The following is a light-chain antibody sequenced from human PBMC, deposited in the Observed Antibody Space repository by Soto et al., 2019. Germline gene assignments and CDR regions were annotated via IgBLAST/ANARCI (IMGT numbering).Light chain of an antibody. J-gene: IGLJ1*01. Sequence: QSVLTQPPSASGTPGRRVTISCSGSSSNIATNDVYWYQQLPGTAPTLLIYGSNNRPSGVPDRFSGSKSGTSASLAITGLQADDEADYYCQSYDSSLSAHYVFGTGTKVTVL. V-gene: IGLV1-40*01. CDR3: QSYDSSLSAHYV. CDR2: GSN. CDR1: SSNIATND.